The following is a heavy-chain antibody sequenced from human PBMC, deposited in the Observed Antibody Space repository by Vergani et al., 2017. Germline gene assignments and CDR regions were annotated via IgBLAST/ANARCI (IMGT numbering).Heavy chain of an antibody. D-gene: IGHD2-15*01. J-gene: IGHJ3*01. CDR2: ISASGNA. Sequence: QVQLQASGPGRVKPSQTLSLTCTMSGGSISAGYYFWSWIRQPAGKGLEWLGHISASGNASHSPSLKTQVSMSVDTSKNQFYLTVTSVTAADTAIYFCARRSGGYYSGGKVHPLRTAFDVWGHGTVVTVSS. CDR1: GGSISAGYYF. CDR3: ARRSGGYYSGGKVHPLRTAFDV. V-gene: IGHV4-61*02.